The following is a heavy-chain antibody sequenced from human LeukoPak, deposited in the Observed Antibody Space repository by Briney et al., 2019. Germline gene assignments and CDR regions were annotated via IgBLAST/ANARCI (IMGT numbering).Heavy chain of an antibody. J-gene: IGHJ4*02. D-gene: IGHD3-16*02. Sequence: TSETLSLTCAVSGYSISSGYYWGWIRQPPGKGLEWIGSIYHSGSTYYNPSLKSRVTISVDTSKNQFSLKLSSVTAADTAVYYCARARVYDYVWGSYRHTFLDYWGQGTLVTVSS. CDR2: IYHSGST. CDR3: ARARVYDYVWGSYRHTFLDY. V-gene: IGHV4-38-2*01. CDR1: GYSISSGYY.